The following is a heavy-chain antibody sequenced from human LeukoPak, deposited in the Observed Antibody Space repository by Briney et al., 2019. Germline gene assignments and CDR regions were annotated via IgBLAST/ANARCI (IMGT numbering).Heavy chain of an antibody. CDR3: VRDSDRRSDC. CDR1: GFILSSYW. J-gene: IGHJ4*02. V-gene: IGHV3-7*05. D-gene: IGHD3-22*01. CDR2: IKEGGGEK. Sequence: PGGSLRLSCAASGFILSSYWMSWVRQAPGKGLEWVASIKEGGGEKYYVDSVKVRFTISRDSAKNSLYLQMNSLRVEDTAVYYCVRDSDRRSDCWGQGTLVTVSS.